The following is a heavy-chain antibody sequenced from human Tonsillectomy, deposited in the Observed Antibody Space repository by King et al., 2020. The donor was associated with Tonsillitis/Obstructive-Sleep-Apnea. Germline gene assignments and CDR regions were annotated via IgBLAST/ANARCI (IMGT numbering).Heavy chain of an antibody. Sequence: QLVQSGAEVKKPGSSVKVSCKASGGTFSTYVISWVRQAPGQGLEWMGGIIPISNTAKYAQKFQGRLKITADESTSTASMEVSSLRSEDTAVYYCASLQIVATIKAYDYYYMDVWGKGTTVTVSS. CDR2: IIPISNTA. CDR1: GGTFSTYV. J-gene: IGHJ6*03. CDR3: ASLQIVATIKAYDYYYMDV. D-gene: IGHD5-12*01. V-gene: IGHV1-69*01.